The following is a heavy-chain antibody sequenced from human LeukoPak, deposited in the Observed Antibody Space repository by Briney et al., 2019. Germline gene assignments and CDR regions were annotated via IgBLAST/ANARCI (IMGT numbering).Heavy chain of an antibody. D-gene: IGHD1-26*01. CDR1: GFTFSRYS. Sequence: GGSLRLSCAASGFTFSRYSMNWVRQAPGKGLEWVSSISSSSSYIYYADSVKGRFTISRDNAKNSLYLQMNSLRAEDTAVYYCARVRWELLGGAFDIWGQGTMVTVSS. J-gene: IGHJ3*02. CDR2: ISSSSSYI. V-gene: IGHV3-21*01. CDR3: ARVRWELLGGAFDI.